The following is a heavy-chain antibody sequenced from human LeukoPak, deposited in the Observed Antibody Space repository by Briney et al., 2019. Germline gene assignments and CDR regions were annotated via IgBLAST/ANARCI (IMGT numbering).Heavy chain of an antibody. V-gene: IGHV1-18*01. CDR2: ISAYNGNT. CDR1: GYTFTSYG. D-gene: IGHD1-20*01. CDR3: ARDFSCIGRNWCHFDY. Sequence: ASVKVSCKASGYTFTSYGISWVRQAPGQGLEWMGWISAYNGNTNYAQKLQGRVTMTTDTSTSTAYMELRSLRSDDTAVYYCARDFSCIGRNWCHFDYWGQGTLVTVSS. J-gene: IGHJ4*02.